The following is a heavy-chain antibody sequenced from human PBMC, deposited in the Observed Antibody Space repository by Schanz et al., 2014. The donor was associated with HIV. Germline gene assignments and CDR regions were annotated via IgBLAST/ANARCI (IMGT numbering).Heavy chain of an antibody. J-gene: IGHJ5*02. CDR2: ISESGSRS. D-gene: IGHD5-18*01. CDR3: VKAYSSGFSGAGS. Sequence: QVQLVESGGGVVQPGRSLRLSCAASGFTFSSYGMHWVRQAPGKGLEWVSSISESGSRSYYADSVNGRFTISRDNSRNALYLHMNSLRADDTAIYYCVKAYSSGFSGAGSWGQGALVTVSS. V-gene: IGHV3-NL1*01. CDR1: GFTFSSYG.